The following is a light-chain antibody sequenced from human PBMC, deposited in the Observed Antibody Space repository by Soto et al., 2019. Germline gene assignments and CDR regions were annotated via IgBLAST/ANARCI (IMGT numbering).Light chain of an antibody. CDR3: QQYDTLPRT. Sequence: EIVLTQSPGTMSLSPGERATLSCRASQSVTSSNLAWYQQKPGQAPRLLIYAASNRATGIPDRFSGSGSGTHFTLTISRLEPEDFAVYYCQQYDTLPRTFGQGTKVEIK. CDR2: AAS. CDR1: QSVTSSN. J-gene: IGKJ1*01. V-gene: IGKV3-20*01.